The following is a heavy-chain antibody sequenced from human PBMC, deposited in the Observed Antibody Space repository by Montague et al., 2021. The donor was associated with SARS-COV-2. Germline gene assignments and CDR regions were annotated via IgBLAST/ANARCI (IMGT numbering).Heavy chain of an antibody. D-gene: IGHD3-22*01. J-gene: IGHJ4*02. CDR2: VYHTGST. CDR3: VREKYYFDDGGFK. Sequence: SETLSLTCSASGVSISSGSYYWSWVRQPPGKGLEWIGYVYHTGSTNYXXXLKSRVTLSIDTSKNQFSLNLTSVTAADTAVYYCVREKYYFDDGGFKWGQGTLVTV. V-gene: IGHV4-61*01. CDR1: GVSISSGSYY.